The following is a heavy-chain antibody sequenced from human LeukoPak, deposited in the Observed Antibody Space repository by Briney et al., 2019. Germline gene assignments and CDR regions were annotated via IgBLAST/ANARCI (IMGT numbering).Heavy chain of an antibody. D-gene: IGHD3-16*01. J-gene: IGHJ5*02. Sequence: PSGTLSLTCAVSGGSIISSNWWSWVRQPPGKGLEWIGEIYHSGSTNYNPSLKSRVTISVDTSKNQFSLILSSVTAADTAVYYCARDLFVRRGLTWFDPWGQGTLVTVSS. V-gene: IGHV4-4*02. CDR3: ARDLFVRRGLTWFDP. CDR2: IYHSGST. CDR1: GGSIISSNW.